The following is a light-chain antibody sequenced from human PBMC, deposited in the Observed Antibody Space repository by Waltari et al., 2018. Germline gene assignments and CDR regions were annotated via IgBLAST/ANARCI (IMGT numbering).Light chain of an antibody. CDR3: QIWDTLSHHFV. CDR2: DDI. CDR1: NIDRRS. V-gene: IGLV3-21*02. Sequence: SFVLTQPPSVSVAPGQTARITWGGNNIDRRSINWYQQKPGQAPVLVVYDDIDRPSGIPERLSGSKSGNTATLSITRVEAGDEADYYCQIWDTLSHHFVFGAGTKVTVL. J-gene: IGLJ1*01.